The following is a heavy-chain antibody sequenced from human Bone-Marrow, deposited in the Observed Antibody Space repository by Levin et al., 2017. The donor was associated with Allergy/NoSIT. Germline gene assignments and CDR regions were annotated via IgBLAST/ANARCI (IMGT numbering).Heavy chain of an antibody. CDR2: INQDGSDK. CDR3: ARHMSRGGRGDDR. V-gene: IGHV3-7*01. CDR1: GFSLSTYW. D-gene: IGHD1-1*01. J-gene: IGHJ5*02. Sequence: GGSLRLSCAASGFSLSTYWMTWVRQPPGKGLERVADINQDGSDKQHVDSVEGRFTISRDNAKNSLYLQMSSLRAEDTAIYYCARHMSRGGRGDDRWGQGTLVTVSS.